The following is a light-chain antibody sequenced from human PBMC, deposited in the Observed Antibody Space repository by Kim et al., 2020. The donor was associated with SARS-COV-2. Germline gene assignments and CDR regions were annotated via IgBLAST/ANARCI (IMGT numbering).Light chain of an antibody. J-gene: IGKJ4*01. V-gene: IGKV3-11*01. CDR1: QSVNSN. Sequence: LSPGERATLSCRASQSVNSNFAGYQHKPGQAPRLLIYDASKRATGIPARLSGSGLGTVFTLTISRLEPEDFAVYNCLQRSNWPLTFGGGTKVDIK. CDR2: DAS. CDR3: LQRSNWPLT.